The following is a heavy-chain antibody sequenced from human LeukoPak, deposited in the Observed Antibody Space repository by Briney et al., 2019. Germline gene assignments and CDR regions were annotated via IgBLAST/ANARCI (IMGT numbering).Heavy chain of an antibody. Sequence: ASVRVSCKASGYTFTSPGISWVRQAPGQGLEWLAWISNYNGNTNYAQNLQGRVTVTADTSTSTAYMELRSLRSDDTAVYYCARDERRVASPPFDYWGQGTLVTVSS. CDR3: ARDERRVASPPFDY. CDR1: GYTFTSPG. V-gene: IGHV1-18*01. CDR2: ISNYNGNT. J-gene: IGHJ4*02.